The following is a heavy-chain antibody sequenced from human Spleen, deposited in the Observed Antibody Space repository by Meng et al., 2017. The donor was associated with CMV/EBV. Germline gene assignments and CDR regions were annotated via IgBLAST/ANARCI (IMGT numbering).Heavy chain of an antibody. J-gene: IGHJ3*02. Sequence: ASVKVSCKASGYTFTGYYMHWVRQAPGQGLEWMGWINPNSGGTNYAQKFQGRVTMTRDTSISTVYMELSRLRSDDTAVYYCARLLVYCSSTSCPDAFDIWGQGTMVTVSS. CDR1: GYTFTGYY. D-gene: IGHD2-2*01. CDR2: INPNSGGT. CDR3: ARLLVYCSSTSCPDAFDI. V-gene: IGHV1-2*02.